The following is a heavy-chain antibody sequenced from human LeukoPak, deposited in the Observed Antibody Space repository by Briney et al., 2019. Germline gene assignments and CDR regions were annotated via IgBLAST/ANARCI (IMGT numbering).Heavy chain of an antibody. V-gene: IGHV3-21*01. D-gene: IGHD1-26*01. CDR2: ISSSSSYI. CDR1: GFTFSSYS. CDR3: ARDRGVGATRGDY. J-gene: IGHJ4*02. Sequence: GGSLRLSCAASGFTFSSYSMNWVRQAPGKGLEWVSSISSSSSYIYYADSAKGRFTISRDNAENSLYLQMNSLRAEDTAVYYCARDRGVGATRGDYWGQGTLVTVSS.